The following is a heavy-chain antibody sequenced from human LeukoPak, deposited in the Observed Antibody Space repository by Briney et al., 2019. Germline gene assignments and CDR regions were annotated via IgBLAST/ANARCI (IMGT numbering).Heavy chain of an antibody. CDR3: ARLGYSYGLYYFDY. V-gene: IGHV1-69*04. J-gene: IGHJ4*02. D-gene: IGHD5-18*01. Sequence: SVKVSCKASGGTFSSYAISWVRQAPGQGLEWVGRIIPILGIANYAQKLQGRVTMTTDTSTSTAYMELRSLRSDDTAVYYCARLGYSYGLYYFDYWGQGTLVTVSS. CDR1: GGTFSSYA. CDR2: IIPILGIA.